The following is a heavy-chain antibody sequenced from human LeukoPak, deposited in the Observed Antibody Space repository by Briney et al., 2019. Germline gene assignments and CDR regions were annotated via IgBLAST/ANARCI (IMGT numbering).Heavy chain of an antibody. CDR2: IDSSGSNI. D-gene: IGHD5-18*01. CDR3: ARSDTAMTQWEGANYYMDV. CDR1: GFTFSSYE. V-gene: IGHV3-48*03. Sequence: QSGGSLRLSCAASGFTFSSYEMNWVRQAPGKGLEWVSYIDSSGSNIHYADSVKGRFTISRDNAKNSLYLQMNSLRAEDTAVYYCARSDTAMTQWEGANYYMDVWGKGTTVTISS. J-gene: IGHJ6*03.